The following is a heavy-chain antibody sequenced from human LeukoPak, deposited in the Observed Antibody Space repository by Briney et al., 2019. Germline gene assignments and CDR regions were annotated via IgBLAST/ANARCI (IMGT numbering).Heavy chain of an antibody. CDR3: ARDGGVCSSTSCYPYPFDY. D-gene: IGHD2-2*01. CDR2: ISYDGSNK. J-gene: IGHJ4*02. V-gene: IGHV3-30-3*01. Sequence: PGRSLRLSCAASGFTFSSYAMHWVRQAPGKGLEWVAVISYDGSNKYYADSVKGRFTISRDNSKNTQYLQMNSLRAEDTAVYYCARDGGVCSSTSCYPYPFDYWGQGTLVTVSS. CDR1: GFTFSSYA.